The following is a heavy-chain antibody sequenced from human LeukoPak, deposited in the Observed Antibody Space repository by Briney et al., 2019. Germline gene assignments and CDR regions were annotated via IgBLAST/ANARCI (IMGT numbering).Heavy chain of an antibody. CDR3: ARGIGGSYYFDY. V-gene: IGHV3-21*01. J-gene: IGHJ4*02. CDR2: IGSSSSYI. Sequence: GGSLRLSCAASGFTFSSYSMNWVRQAPGKGLEWVSSIGSSSSYIYYADSVKGRFTISRDNAKNSLYLQMNSLRAEDTAVYYCARGIGGSYYFDYWGQGTLVTVSS. D-gene: IGHD1-26*01. CDR1: GFTFSSYS.